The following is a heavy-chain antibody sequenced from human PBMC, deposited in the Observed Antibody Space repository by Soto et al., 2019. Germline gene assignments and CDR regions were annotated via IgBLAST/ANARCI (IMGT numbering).Heavy chain of an antibody. D-gene: IGHD2-2*01. CDR2: ISSDGSST. J-gene: IGHJ4*02. CDR3: ARVERCSSTSCYSVFDY. Sequence: EVQLVESGGGLVQPGGSLRLSCAASGFTFSSYWMHWVRQVPGKGLVWVSRISSDGSSTTYADSVKGRFTISRDNAKNTLYLQMNSLRAEDMAMYFCARVERCSSTSCYSVFDYWGQGTLVTVSS. V-gene: IGHV3-74*01. CDR1: GFTFSSYW.